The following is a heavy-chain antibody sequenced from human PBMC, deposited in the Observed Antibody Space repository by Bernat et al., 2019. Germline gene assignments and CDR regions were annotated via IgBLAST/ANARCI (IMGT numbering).Heavy chain of an antibody. Sequence: EVQLLESGGGLVQPGGSLRLSCAASGFTFSSYAMSWVRQAPGKGLEWVSAISGSGGSTYYADSVKGRFTISRDNAKSSLYLQMDSLRAEDTAVYYCARAAAAGFFDYWGQGTLVTVSS. CDR3: ARAAAAGFFDY. J-gene: IGHJ4*02. V-gene: IGHV3-23*01. D-gene: IGHD6-13*01. CDR2: ISGSGGST. CDR1: GFTFSSYA.